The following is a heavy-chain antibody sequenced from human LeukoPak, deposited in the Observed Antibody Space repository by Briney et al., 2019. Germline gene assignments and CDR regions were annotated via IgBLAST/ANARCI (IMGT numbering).Heavy chain of an antibody. CDR1: GFTFSSYE. D-gene: IGHD6-19*01. J-gene: IGHJ4*02. Sequence: GGSLRLSCAASGFTFSSYEMNWVRQAPGKGLEWVSYITSSGSTIYYADSVKGRFTISRDNAKNSLYLQMNSLRAEDTAVYYCAREDSSVWYRYWGQGTLVTVSS. CDR3: AREDSSVWYRY. CDR2: ITSSGSTI. V-gene: IGHV3-48*03.